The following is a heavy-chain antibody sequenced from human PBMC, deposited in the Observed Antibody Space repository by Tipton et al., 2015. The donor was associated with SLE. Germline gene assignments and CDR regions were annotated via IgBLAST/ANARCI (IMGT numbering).Heavy chain of an antibody. V-gene: IGHV4-39*07. CDR2: IFYTGST. Sequence: TLSLTCTASGSISSSNYYWGWIRQPPGKGLEWIGSIFYTGSTYYNPSLKSRVSFSIDTSKNQFSLKLNSVTAADTAVYYCARRHYSGPFDNWGQGTLVTVST. CDR1: GSISSSNYY. J-gene: IGHJ4*02. CDR3: ARRHYSGPFDN. D-gene: IGHD5-12*01.